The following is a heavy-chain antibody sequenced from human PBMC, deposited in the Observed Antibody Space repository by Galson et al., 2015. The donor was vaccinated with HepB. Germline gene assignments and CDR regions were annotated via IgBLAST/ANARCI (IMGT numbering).Heavy chain of an antibody. Sequence: SVKVSCKASGYTFTDNCIHWVRQAPGQGLEWMGSINPNSGVTHYAQRLQGRVTMTRDTSISTAYMEVNRLTSDDTAMYFCARGRVKGYTYGYGLDYWGQGTRVTVSS. V-gene: IGHV1-2*02. D-gene: IGHD5-18*01. CDR2: INPNSGVT. CDR1: GYTFTDNC. CDR3: ARGRVKGYTYGYGLDY. J-gene: IGHJ4*02.